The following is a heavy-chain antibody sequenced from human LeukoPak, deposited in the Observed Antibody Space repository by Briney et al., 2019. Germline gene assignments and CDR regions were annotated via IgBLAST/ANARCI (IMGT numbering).Heavy chain of an antibody. V-gene: IGHV3-23*01. CDR2: ISGSGGST. CDR1: GFTFSSYA. Sequence: GGSLRLSCAASGFTFSSYAVSWVRQAPGKGLEWVSAISGSGGSTYYADSVKGRFTISRDNSKNSLYLQMNSLRAEDTAVYYCAKDSVDPYSGDSDAFDIWGQGTMVTVSS. D-gene: IGHD4-17*01. CDR3: AKDSVDPYSGDSDAFDI. J-gene: IGHJ3*02.